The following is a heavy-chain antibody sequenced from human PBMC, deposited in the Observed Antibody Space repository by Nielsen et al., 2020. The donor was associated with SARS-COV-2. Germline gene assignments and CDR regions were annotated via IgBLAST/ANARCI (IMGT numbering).Heavy chain of an antibody. J-gene: IGHJ3*02. D-gene: IGHD3-22*01. CDR1: GFNFSTYW. Sequence: GSLRLSCAASGFNFSTYWMSWVRQAPGKGLEWVSYISSSSSTIYYADSVKGRFTISRDNAKNSLYLQMNSLRDEDTAVYYCARDTYYYDSSGYYWGDAFDIWGQGTMVTVSS. CDR2: ISSSSSTI. V-gene: IGHV3-48*02. CDR3: ARDTYYYDSSGYYWGDAFDI.